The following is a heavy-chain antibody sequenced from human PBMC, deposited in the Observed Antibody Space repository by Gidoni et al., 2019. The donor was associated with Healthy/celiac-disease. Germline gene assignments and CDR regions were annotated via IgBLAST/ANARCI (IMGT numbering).Heavy chain of an antibody. Sequence: QLQLQESGPGLVKPSETLSLTCTVSGGSISSSSYYWGWIRQPPGKGLEWIGSIYYSGSTYYNPSLKSRVTISVDTSKNQFSLKLSSVTAADTAVYYCARHIPPDSSGYYYPGAFGYWGQGTLVTVSS. CDR1: GGSISSSSYY. CDR2: IYYSGST. V-gene: IGHV4-39*01. D-gene: IGHD3-22*01. J-gene: IGHJ4*02. CDR3: ARHIPPDSSGYYYPGAFGY.